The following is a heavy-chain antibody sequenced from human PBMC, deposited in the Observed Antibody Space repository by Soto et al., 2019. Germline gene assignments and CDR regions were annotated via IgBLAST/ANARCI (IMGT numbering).Heavy chain of an antibody. J-gene: IGHJ4*02. CDR1: ASSITDASY. Sequence: SETLFLTCTVSASSITDASYWGWIRQPPGKGLEWIGSSHHGGGTYYNPSLKSRVTISVDTSKNQLSLKLTSVAAADAAVYYCARVMSLGSTWYFDYWGQGTQVTVSS. CDR2: SHHGGGT. V-gene: IGHV4-38-2*02. CDR3: ARVMSLGSTWYFDY. D-gene: IGHD6-13*01.